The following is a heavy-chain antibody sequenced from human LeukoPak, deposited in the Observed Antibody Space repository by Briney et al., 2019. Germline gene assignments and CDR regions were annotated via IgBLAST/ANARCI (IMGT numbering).Heavy chain of an antibody. J-gene: IGHJ5*02. V-gene: IGHV1-69*13. CDR3: ARWYSSGWYGFDP. CDR2: IIPIFGTA. CDR1: GGTFSSYA. D-gene: IGHD6-19*01. Sequence: ASVKVSCKASGGTFSSYAISWVRQAPGQGLEWMGGIIPIFGTANYAQKFQGRVTITADESTSTAYMELRSLRSDDTAVYYCARWYSSGWYGFDPWGQGTLVTVSS.